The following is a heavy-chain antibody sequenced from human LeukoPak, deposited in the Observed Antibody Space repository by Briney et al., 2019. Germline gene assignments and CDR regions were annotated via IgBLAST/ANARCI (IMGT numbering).Heavy chain of an antibody. J-gene: IGHJ6*03. CDR3: ARRGKVSGSYYRGYYFYYYMDV. D-gene: IGHD3-10*01. V-gene: IGHV4-59*12. Sequence: SETLSLTCTVSGGSINSYYWSWIRQPPGKGLECIGYIHYTGSTNYNPSLKSRVTISVDTSKNQFSLKLSSVTAADTAVYYCARRGKVSGSYYRGYYFYYYMDVWGKGTTVTISS. CDR2: IHYTGST. CDR1: GGSINSYY.